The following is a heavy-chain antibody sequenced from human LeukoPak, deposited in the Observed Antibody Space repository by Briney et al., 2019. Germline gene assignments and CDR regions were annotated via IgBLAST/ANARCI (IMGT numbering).Heavy chain of an antibody. V-gene: IGHV3-74*01. Sequence: GGSRRLSWQASGFTFGTSWMNWVRQVRGKGLVWVSRISPDGSTTGHADSVKGRFTTSRDNAKNTLFLQMNSLRAEDTAVYYCTRDFDFSSAIWGQGTLVTVSS. J-gene: IGHJ4*02. CDR2: ISPDGSTT. CDR1: GFTFGTSW. CDR3: TRDFDFSSAI. D-gene: IGHD3-3*01.